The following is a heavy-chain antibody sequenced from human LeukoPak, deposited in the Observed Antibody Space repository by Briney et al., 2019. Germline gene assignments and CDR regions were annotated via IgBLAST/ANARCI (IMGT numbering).Heavy chain of an antibody. V-gene: IGHV4-4*07. J-gene: IGHJ6*03. D-gene: IGHD2-15*01. CDR1: GGSISSYY. Sequence: KPSETLSLTCTVSGGSISSYYWSWIRQPAGKGLEWIGRIYTSGSTNYNPSLKSRVTMSVDTSKNQFSLKLSSVTAADTAVYYCARLGVGGLGDYYYYMDVWGKGTTVTVSS. CDR2: IYTSGST. CDR3: ARLGVGGLGDYYYYMDV.